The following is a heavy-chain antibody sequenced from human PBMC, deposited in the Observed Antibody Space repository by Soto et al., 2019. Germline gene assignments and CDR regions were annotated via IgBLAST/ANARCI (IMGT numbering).Heavy chain of an antibody. J-gene: IGHJ4*02. D-gene: IGHD3-9*01. V-gene: IGHV3-21*01. Sequence: EVQLVESGGGLVKPGGSLILVCSASGFTFSSYSMNWVRQAPGKGPEWVSSISSSSSYIYYADSVKGRLPISRDNAKNSLYLQLSSLRAEDTAVYYCARVPNEGYFDWLLPDYWGQGTLVTVSS. CDR1: GFTFSSYS. CDR3: ARVPNEGYFDWLLPDY. CDR2: ISSSSSYI.